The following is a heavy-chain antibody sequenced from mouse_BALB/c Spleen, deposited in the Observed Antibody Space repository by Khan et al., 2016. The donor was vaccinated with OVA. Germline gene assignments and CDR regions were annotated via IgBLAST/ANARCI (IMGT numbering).Heavy chain of an antibody. CDR1: GYTFTSYW. Sequence: QVQLQQPGTELVRPGASVKLSCKASGYTFTSYWMNWVKQRPGQGLEWIGMIDPSDSETHYNQMFKDKATLTVDKFSSTAYMQPSSLTSEDSAVYYCTRREKYGYDPSWFAYWGQGTLVTVSA. CDR2: IDPSDSET. V-gene: IGHV1-61*01. D-gene: IGHD2-2*01. CDR3: TRREKYGYDPSWFAY. J-gene: IGHJ3*01.